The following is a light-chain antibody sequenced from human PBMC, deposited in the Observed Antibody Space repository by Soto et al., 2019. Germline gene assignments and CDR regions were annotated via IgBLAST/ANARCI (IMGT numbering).Light chain of an antibody. Sequence: DIQMTQSPSTLSASAGDRVTITCRASQNIDMYLAWYQQKPGQAPSLLIYRASSLQSGVPSRFSGSGSGTEFTLTICSLQPDDFATYYCQQSITYPWTFGQGTKVDIK. CDR3: QQSITYPWT. CDR1: QNIDMY. CDR2: RAS. J-gene: IGKJ1*01. V-gene: IGKV1-5*03.